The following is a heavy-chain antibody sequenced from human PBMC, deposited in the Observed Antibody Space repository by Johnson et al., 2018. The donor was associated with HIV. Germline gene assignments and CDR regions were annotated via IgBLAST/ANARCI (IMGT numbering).Heavy chain of an antibody. Sequence: VQLVESGGGLVQPGGSLRLSCAASGFTFSDYYMSWFRQAPGKGLEWVADITGSGTIEYYADSVKGRFTISSNNNKNSLYLKMNSLKPEETAEYYCAGGPKNLGINAFDIWGQGTVVTVSS. CDR3: AGGPKNLGINAFDI. V-gene: IGHV3-11*01. CDR1: GFTFSDYY. D-gene: IGHD1-14*01. CDR2: ITGSGTIE. J-gene: IGHJ3*02.